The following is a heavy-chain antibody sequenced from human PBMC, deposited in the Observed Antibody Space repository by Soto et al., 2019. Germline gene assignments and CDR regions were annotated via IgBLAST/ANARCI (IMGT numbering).Heavy chain of an antibody. CDR2: IYYSGST. CDR3: ARRSSSMRYFDY. V-gene: IGHV4-28*01. J-gene: IGHJ4*02. Sequence: PETLSLTCAVSGYSISSSNWWGWIRQPPGKGLEWIGYIYYSGSTYYNPSVTGRVSMSVDTSKNQFSLKLSSVTAVDTAVYYCARRSSSMRYFDYWGQGTLVTVSS. CDR1: GYSISSSNW.